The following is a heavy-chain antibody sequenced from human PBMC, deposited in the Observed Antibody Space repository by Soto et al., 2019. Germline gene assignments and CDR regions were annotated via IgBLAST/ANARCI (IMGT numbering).Heavy chain of an antibody. CDR1: GFTFSSYA. J-gene: IGHJ4*02. CDR3: ARDFYRPRVSLPFDY. CDR2: ISYDGSNK. D-gene: IGHD3-16*01. Sequence: QVQLVESGGGVVQPGRSLRLSCAASGFTFSSYAMHWVRQAPGKGLEWGAVISYDGSNKYYADSVKGRFTISKNNSKNKVYLQMKSLRAEDTAVYYCARDFYRPRVSLPFDYCGQGTMVTVYS. V-gene: IGHV3-30-3*01.